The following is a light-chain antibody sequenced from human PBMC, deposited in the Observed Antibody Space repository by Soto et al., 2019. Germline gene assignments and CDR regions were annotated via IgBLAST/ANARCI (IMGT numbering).Light chain of an antibody. CDR1: QSISSW. CDR2: DAS. J-gene: IGKJ1*01. V-gene: IGKV1-5*01. CDR3: PQYNSYWT. Sequence: DIQMTQSPSTLSASVGDRVTITCRASQSISSWLAWYQQKPGKAPKLLIYDASSLESGVPSRFSGSGSGTDFTRTISSLHPDDFATYYGPQYNSYWTFGQGTMVEIK.